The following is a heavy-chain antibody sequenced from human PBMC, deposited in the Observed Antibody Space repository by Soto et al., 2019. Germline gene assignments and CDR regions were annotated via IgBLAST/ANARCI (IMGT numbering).Heavy chain of an antibody. CDR3: AREDRSVAAHFDY. CDR1: GGSISSGGYY. V-gene: IGHV4-31*03. Sequence: SETLSLTCTVSGGSISSGGYYWSWIRQHPGKGLEWTGYIYYSGSTYYNPSLRSRVTISVDTSKNQFSLKLSSVTAADTAVYYCAREDRSVAAHFDYWGQGTLVTVSS. CDR2: IYYSGST. D-gene: IGHD2-15*01. J-gene: IGHJ4*02.